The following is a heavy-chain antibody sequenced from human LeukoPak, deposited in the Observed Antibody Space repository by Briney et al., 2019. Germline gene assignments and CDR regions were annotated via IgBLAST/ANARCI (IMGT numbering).Heavy chain of an antibody. CDR2: IYYSGST. Sequence: SETLSLTCTVSGGSISSYYWSWIRQPPGKGLEWIGYIYYSGSTNYNPSLKSRVTISVDTSKNQFSLKLSSVTAADTAVYYRASLDYPLDAFDIWGQGTMVTVSS. V-gene: IGHV4-59*08. CDR1: GGSISSYY. CDR3: ASLDYPLDAFDI. D-gene: IGHD4-11*01. J-gene: IGHJ3*02.